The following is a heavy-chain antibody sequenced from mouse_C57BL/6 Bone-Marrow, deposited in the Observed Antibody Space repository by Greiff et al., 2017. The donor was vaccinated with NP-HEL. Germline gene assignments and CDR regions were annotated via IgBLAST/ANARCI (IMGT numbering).Heavy chain of an antibody. V-gene: IGHV1-50*01. Sequence: QVQLKQPGAELVKPGASVKLSCKASGYTFTTYWMQWVKQRPGQGLEWIGEIDPSDSYTNYNQKFKGKATLTVDTSSSTAYMQLSSLTSEDSAVYYGARKAYYGRSYEFAYWGQGTLVTVSA. CDR3: ARKAYYGRSYEFAY. CDR1: GYTFTTYW. CDR2: IDPSDSYT. D-gene: IGHD1-1*01. J-gene: IGHJ3*01.